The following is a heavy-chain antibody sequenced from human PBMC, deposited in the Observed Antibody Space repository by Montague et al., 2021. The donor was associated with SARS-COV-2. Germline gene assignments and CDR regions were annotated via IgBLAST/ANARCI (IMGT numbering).Heavy chain of an antibody. D-gene: IGHD3-10*01. CDR2: INYSGST. CDR3: ARGARQGYGFRLGSFDS. J-gene: IGHJ4*02. CDR1: GGSFSGYY. V-gene: IGHV4-34*01. Sequence: SETLSLTCAVYGGSFSGYYWNWIRQPPGKGLEWIGEINYSGSTNYNPSLKSRVTMSVDTSKNQFSLKLSSVTAADTAVYYCARGARQGYGFRLGSFDSWGQGTLVTVSS.